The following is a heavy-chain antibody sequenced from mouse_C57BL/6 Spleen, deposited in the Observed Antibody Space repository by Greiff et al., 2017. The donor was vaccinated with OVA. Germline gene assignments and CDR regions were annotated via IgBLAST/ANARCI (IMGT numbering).Heavy chain of an antibody. CDR1: GYTFTSYN. CDR3: ARRVLRSGAMDY. D-gene: IGHD1-1*01. J-gene: IGHJ4*01. V-gene: IGHV1-12*01. CDR2: IYPGNGDT. Sequence: QVQLKESGAELVRPGASVKMSCMASGYTFTSYNMHWVKQTPRQGLEWIGAIYPGNGDTSYNQKFKGKATLTVDKSSSTAYMQLSSLTSEDSAVYFCARRVLRSGAMDYWGQGTSVTVSS.